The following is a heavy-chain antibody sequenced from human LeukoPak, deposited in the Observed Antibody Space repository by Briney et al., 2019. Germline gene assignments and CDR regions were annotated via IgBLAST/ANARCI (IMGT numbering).Heavy chain of an antibody. CDR1: GFTFSNAW. CDR2: IKSKTDGGTT. V-gene: IGHV3-15*01. J-gene: IGHJ4*02. D-gene: IGHD2-15*01. Sequence: GGSLRLSCAASGFTFSNAWMSWVRQAPGKGLEWVGRIKSKTDGGTTDYAAPVKGRFTISRDDSKNTLYLQMNSPKTEDTAVYYCTTEWYCSGGSCYPDLDYWGQGTLVTVSS. CDR3: TTEWYCSGGSCYPDLDY.